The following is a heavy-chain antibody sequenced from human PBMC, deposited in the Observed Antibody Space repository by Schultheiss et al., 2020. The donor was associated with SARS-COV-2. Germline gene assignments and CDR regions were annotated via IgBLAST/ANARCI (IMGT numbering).Heavy chain of an antibody. D-gene: IGHD6-19*01. J-gene: IGHJ4*02. Sequence: GGSLRLSCAASGFTFSSYSMNWVRQAPGKGLVWVGRIRSKANSYATAYAASVKGRFTISRDDSKNTAYLQMNSLKTEDTAVYYCTRPGGVAGTGTDYWGQGTLVTVSS. CDR1: GFTFSSYS. CDR2: IRSKANSYAT. V-gene: IGHV3-73*01. CDR3: TRPGGVAGTGTDY.